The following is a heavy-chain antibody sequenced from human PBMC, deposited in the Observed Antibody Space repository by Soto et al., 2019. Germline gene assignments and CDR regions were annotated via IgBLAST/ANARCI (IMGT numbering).Heavy chain of an antibody. Sequence: SETLSLTCAVSGGSISSSNWWSWVRQPPGKGLEWIGEIYHSGSTNYNPSLKSRVTISVDTSKNQFSLKLSSVTAADTAVYYCAGPYGDYDYYYGMDVWGQGTTVTVSS. V-gene: IGHV4-4*02. CDR2: IYHSGST. D-gene: IGHD4-17*01. CDR3: AGPYGDYDYYYGMDV. CDR1: GGSISSSNW. J-gene: IGHJ6*02.